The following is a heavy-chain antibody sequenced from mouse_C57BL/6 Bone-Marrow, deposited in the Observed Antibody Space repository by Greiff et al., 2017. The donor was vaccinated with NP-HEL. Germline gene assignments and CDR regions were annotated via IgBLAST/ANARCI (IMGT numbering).Heavy chain of an antibody. CDR1: GFTFSSYA. Sequence: EVQGVASGGGLVKPGGSLKLSCAASGFTFSSYAMSWVRQTPEKRLEWVATISDGGSYTYYPDNVKGRFTISRDNAKNNLYLQMSHLKSEDTAMYYCASPLLGFAYWGQGTLVTVSA. V-gene: IGHV5-4*01. J-gene: IGHJ3*01. D-gene: IGHD2-12*01. CDR3: ASPLLGFAY. CDR2: ISDGGSYT.